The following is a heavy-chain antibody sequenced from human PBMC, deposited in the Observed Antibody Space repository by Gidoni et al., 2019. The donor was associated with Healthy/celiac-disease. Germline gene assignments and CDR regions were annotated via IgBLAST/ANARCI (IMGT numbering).Heavy chain of an antibody. CDR2: INPSGGST. D-gene: IGHD3-3*01. Sequence: QVQLVQSGAEVKKPGASLKVSCKASGYTFTSYYMHWVRQAPGQGLEWMGIINPSGGSTSYAQKFQGRVTMTRDTSTSTVYMELSSLRSEDTAVYYCARDLAVDYDFWSGYAFDPWGQGTLVTVSS. J-gene: IGHJ5*02. V-gene: IGHV1-46*03. CDR1: GYTFTSYY. CDR3: ARDLAVDYDFWSGYAFDP.